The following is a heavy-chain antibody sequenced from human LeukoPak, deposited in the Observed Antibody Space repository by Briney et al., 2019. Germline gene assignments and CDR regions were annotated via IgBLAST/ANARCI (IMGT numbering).Heavy chain of an antibody. CDR2: ISGSGGNT. Sequence: GGSLRLSCAASGFTFDDYGMSWVRHAPGKGLEWVSGISGSGGNTYYADSVKGRFTISRDNSKNTLYLQMNSLRAEDTAVYYCAKAARSDSTDYWGQGTLVTVSS. CDR1: GFTFDDYG. D-gene: IGHD2-21*02. CDR3: AKAARSDSTDY. V-gene: IGHV3-23*01. J-gene: IGHJ4*02.